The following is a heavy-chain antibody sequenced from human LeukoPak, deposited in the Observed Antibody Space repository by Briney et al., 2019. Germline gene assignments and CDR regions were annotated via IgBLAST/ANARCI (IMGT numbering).Heavy chain of an antibody. CDR1: GFTFSSYS. Sequence: GGSLRLSCAASGFTFSSYSMNWVRQAPGKGLEWVSSISSSSSYIYYADSVKGRFTISRDNAKNSLYLQMNSLRAEDTAVYYCASSLLYSAHYFAEYWGQGTLVTVSS. J-gene: IGHJ4*02. CDR2: ISSSSSYI. D-gene: IGHD5-12*01. V-gene: IGHV3-21*01. CDR3: ASSLLYSAHYFAEY.